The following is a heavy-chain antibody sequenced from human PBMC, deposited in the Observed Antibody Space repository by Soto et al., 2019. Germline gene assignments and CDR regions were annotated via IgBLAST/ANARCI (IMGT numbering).Heavy chain of an antibody. V-gene: IGHV3-30*18. CDR1: GFTFSSYG. CDR3: AKDLGPGGEFDY. Sequence: QVQLVESGGGVVQPGRSLRLSCAASGFTFSSYGMHWVRQAPGKGLEWVAVISYDGSNKYYADSVKGRFTISRDNSKNTLYLQMNSLRAEDTAVYYCAKDLGPGGEFDYWGQGTLVTGSS. J-gene: IGHJ4*02. D-gene: IGHD2-21*01. CDR2: ISYDGSNK.